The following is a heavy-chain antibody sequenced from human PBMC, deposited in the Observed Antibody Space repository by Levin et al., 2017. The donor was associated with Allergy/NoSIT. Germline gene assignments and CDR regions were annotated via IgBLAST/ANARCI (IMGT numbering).Heavy chain of an antibody. CDR1: GFTFSSYG. CDR2: ISYDGSNK. Sequence: GGSLRLSCAASGFTFSSYGMHWVRQAPGKGLEWVAVISYDGSNKYYADSVKGRFTISRDNSKNTLYLQMNSLRAEDTAVYYCAKDRPDTAMAHDYWGQGTLVTVSS. D-gene: IGHD5-18*01. V-gene: IGHV3-30*18. J-gene: IGHJ4*02. CDR3: AKDRPDTAMAHDY.